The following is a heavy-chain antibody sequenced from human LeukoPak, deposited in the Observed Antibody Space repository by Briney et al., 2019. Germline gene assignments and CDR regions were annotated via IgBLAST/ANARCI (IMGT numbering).Heavy chain of an antibody. D-gene: IGHD3-22*01. CDR1: GGSISSYY. V-gene: IGHV4-59*01. Sequence: SQTLSLSCTVSGGSISSYYWSWIRQSPGKGLEWIGHIYSSGSTNYNPSLKSRVTISIDTSKNQFSLKLSSVTAADTALYYCARNYDNSGYTAFGYWGRGTLVTVSS. CDR3: ARNYDNSGYTAFGY. CDR2: IYSSGST. J-gene: IGHJ4*02.